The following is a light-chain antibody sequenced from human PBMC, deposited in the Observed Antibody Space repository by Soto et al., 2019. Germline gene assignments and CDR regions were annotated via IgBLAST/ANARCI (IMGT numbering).Light chain of an antibody. CDR3: QQYGSSPRT. J-gene: IGKJ1*01. CDR2: GAS. V-gene: IGKV3-20*01. Sequence: EIVLTQSPGTLSLSPGERATLSCRARQSVSSNYLAWYQKKPGQAPRLLIYGASSRATGIPDRFSGSGSGTDFTLTISRLEPEDFALYYCQQYGSSPRTFGQGTEVEI. CDR1: QSVSSNY.